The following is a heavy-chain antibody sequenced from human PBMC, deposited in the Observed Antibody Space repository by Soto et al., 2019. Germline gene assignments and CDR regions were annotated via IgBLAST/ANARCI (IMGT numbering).Heavy chain of an antibody. CDR3: AKAVSSGSYFSCNDY. CDR1: GFTFSSYA. J-gene: IGHJ4*02. CDR2: ISGSGGST. V-gene: IGHV3-23*01. Sequence: EVQLLESGGGLVQPGGSLRLSCAASGFTFSSYAMSWVRQAPGKWLEWVSAISGSGGSTYYADSVNGRFTISRDNSKNTLYLQMNSLRAEDTAVYYCAKAVSSGSYFSCNDYWGQGTLVTVSS. D-gene: IGHD1-26*01.